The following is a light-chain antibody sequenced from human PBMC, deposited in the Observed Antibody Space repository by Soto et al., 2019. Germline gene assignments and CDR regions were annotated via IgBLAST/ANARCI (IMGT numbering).Light chain of an antibody. V-gene: IGKV3-11*01. CDR1: QSVSNS. CDR3: QQRSNWPIT. CDR2: GAS. J-gene: IGKJ5*01. Sequence: EIVLTQSPVTLSLSPVERATLSCRASQSVSNSLAWYQQKPGQPPRLLIYGASSRATGVPARFSGSGSGTDFTLTISSLEPEDFALYYCQQRSNWPITFGQGTRLDI.